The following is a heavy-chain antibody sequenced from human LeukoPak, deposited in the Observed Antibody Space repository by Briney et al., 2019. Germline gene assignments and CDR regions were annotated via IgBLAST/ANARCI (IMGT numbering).Heavy chain of an antibody. CDR3: ARGVVLRYFDWLKRCNWFDP. J-gene: IGHJ5*02. CDR2: INHSGST. V-gene: IGHV4-34*01. Sequence: PSETLSLTCAVYGGSFSGYYWSWIRQPPGKGLEWIGEINHSGSTNYNPSLKSRVTISVDTSKNQFSLKLSSVTAADTAVYYCARGVVLRYFDWLKRCNWFDPWGQGTLVTVSS. D-gene: IGHD3-9*01. CDR1: GGSFSGYY.